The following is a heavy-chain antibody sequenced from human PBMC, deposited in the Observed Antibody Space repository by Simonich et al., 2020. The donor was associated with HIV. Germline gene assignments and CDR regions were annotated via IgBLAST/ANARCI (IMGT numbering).Heavy chain of an antibody. CDR1: GGSFSGYY. Sequence: VQLQQWGAGLLKPSETLSLTCAVYGGSFSGYYWSWIRQPPGKGLEWIGEINHSGITNYNPSRKSRIAMSRDTSKNQYSLKLSSVTAADTAVYYCARHVAGADIDYWGQGTLVTVSS. D-gene: IGHD2-15*01. CDR2: INHSGIT. J-gene: IGHJ4*02. CDR3: ARHVAGADIDY. V-gene: IGHV4-34*02.